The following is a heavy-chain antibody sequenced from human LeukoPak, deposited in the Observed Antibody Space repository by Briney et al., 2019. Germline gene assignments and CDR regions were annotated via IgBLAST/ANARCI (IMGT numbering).Heavy chain of an antibody. D-gene: IGHD3-22*01. J-gene: IGHJ4*02. CDR1: GFTFSNYA. Sequence: GGSLRLSCAASGFTFSNYAMSWVRQAPGKGLEWVSGISGSAGNTYYADSVKGRFTISRDISKNTLFLQMNSLRAADTATYYCAKVLHYSDASGLFDYWGQGTLVTVYS. CDR3: AKVLHYSDASGLFDY. V-gene: IGHV3-23*01. CDR2: ISGSAGNT.